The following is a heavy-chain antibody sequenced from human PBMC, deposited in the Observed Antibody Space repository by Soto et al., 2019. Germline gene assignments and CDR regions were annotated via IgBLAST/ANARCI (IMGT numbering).Heavy chain of an antibody. CDR1: GFTFSDHY. J-gene: IGHJ4*02. CDR2: ISPGGRYT. CDR3: SRGGGRGVFAH. Sequence: PGGSLRLSCATSGFTFSDHYMSWIRQAPGKGLEFISYISPGGRYTNYGDSVKGRFTISRDNAKNSLFLQVNTLRDEDTAVYYCSRGGGRGVFAHRGQGSSVIVSS. D-gene: IGHD2-21*01. V-gene: IGHV3-11*05.